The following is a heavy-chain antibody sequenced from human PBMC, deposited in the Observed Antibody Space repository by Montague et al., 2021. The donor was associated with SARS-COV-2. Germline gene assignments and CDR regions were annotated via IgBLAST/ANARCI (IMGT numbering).Heavy chain of an antibody. CDR3: TRHVHRTWPERSPGFDY. CDR1: GGSISSSSYN. D-gene: IGHD1-1*01. CDR2: VHYSGRT. Sequence: SETLSLTCTVSGGSISSSSYNWGWIRQPPGKGLEWIGSVHYSGRTYYNPSLKSRVTISVDTSKNQLSLKLSSVTAADTAVYYCTRHVHRTWPERSPGFDYWGQGTLVTVSS. J-gene: IGHJ4*02. V-gene: IGHV4-39*01.